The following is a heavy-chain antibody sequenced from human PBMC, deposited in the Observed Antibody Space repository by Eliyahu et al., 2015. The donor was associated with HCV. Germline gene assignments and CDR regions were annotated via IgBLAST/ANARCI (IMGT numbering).Heavy chain of an antibody. D-gene: IGHD7-27*01. J-gene: IGHJ4*02. Sequence: EVLLVQSGGGVVRXGGSLRLSCAAXGFSFDDYGMXWVRPAPGKGLEWVSGINWSGDSTGYADSLKGRFTISRDNAKNSLYLQMNSLRAEDTAFYYCARGRLTGDPVDYWGQGTLVTVSS. V-gene: IGHV3-20*04. CDR2: INWSGDST. CDR3: ARGRLTGDPVDY. CDR1: GFSFDDYG.